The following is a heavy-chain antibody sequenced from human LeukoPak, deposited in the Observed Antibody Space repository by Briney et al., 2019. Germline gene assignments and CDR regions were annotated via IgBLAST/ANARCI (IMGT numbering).Heavy chain of an antibody. CDR3: AREPPTNRDSSNYGN. CDR2: IRYDGSNK. CDR1: GFTFSNAW. Sequence: GGSLRLSCAASGFTFSNAWMSWVRQAPGKGLEWVAFIRYDGSNKYYADSVKGRFTISRDNAKNSLYLQMNSLRAEDTAVYNCAREPPTNRDSSNYGNWGQGTLVTVSS. V-gene: IGHV3-30*02. D-gene: IGHD4-11*01. J-gene: IGHJ4*02.